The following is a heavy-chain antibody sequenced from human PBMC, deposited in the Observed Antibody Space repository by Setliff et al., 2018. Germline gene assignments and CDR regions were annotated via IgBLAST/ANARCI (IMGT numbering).Heavy chain of an antibody. J-gene: IGHJ6*03. CDR3: AREGVDTRSSTDYRYYMDV. D-gene: IGHD5-18*01. CDR2: INPSGGLT. Sequence: ASVKVSCKASGYTLTNYYMHWVRQAPGQGLEWTGIINPSGGLTRYAQKFQGRVTMTRDTSTSTAYMELRSLRTEDTAVYYCAREGVDTRSSTDYRYYMDVWGKGTTVTVSS. CDR1: GYTLTNYY. V-gene: IGHV1-46*01.